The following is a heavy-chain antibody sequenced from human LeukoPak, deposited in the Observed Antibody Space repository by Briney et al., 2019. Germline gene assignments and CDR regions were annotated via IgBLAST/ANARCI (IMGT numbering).Heavy chain of an antibody. CDR1: GGSISSYY. J-gene: IGHJ4*02. CDR2: IYYSGST. Sequence: SETLSLTYTVSGGSISSYYWSWIRQPPGKGLEWIGYIYYSGSTNYNPSLKSRVTISVETSKNEFSLKLRSVTAADTAVYYCARVTGYRIEDYFDYWGQGTLVTVSS. D-gene: IGHD6-13*01. V-gene: IGHV4-59*01. CDR3: ARVTGYRIEDYFDY.